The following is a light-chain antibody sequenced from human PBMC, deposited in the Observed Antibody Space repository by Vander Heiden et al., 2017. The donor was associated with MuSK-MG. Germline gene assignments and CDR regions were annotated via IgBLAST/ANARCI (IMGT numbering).Light chain of an antibody. V-gene: IGKV1-NL1*01. CDR2: AAS. CDR3: QQDDSTPVT. CDR1: QAITSS. J-gene: IGKJ4*01. Sequence: DSHMTQAPSSLSASVGDRVTITCRTSQAITSSLAWSQQKPAKAPKLLLHAASILATWVPSRFSGSGSGTDFSLTISSLQPEDYATYYCQQDDSTPVTFGGGTKVEIK.